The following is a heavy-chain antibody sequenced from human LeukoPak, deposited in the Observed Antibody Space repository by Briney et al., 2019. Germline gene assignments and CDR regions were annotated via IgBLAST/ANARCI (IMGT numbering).Heavy chain of an antibody. J-gene: IGHJ4*02. V-gene: IGHV1-2*02. Sequence: GASVMVSCKAFGYTFMDHYMHWVRQAPGQGLEWMGWINPNSGGTKYAQIFEGRVTMTRDTSISTAYMELRSLRSDDTAFYYCARAGPFDRSAYPAYWGQGTLVTVSS. CDR3: ARAGPFDRSAYPAY. D-gene: IGHD3-22*01. CDR1: GYTFMDHY. CDR2: INPNSGGT.